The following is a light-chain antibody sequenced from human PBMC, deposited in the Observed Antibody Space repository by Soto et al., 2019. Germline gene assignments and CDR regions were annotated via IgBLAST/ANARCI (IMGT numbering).Light chain of an antibody. V-gene: IGKV3-11*01. J-gene: IGKJ5*01. Sequence: EKVMTQSPATLSVSPGERAALSCRASQSVRSNLAWYQQKPGRAPRLLIYGTSNRATGIPARFSGSGSGTDFTLTISSLEPEDFAVYYCQQRSNWPPITFGQGTRLEI. CDR2: GTS. CDR1: QSVRSN. CDR3: QQRSNWPPIT.